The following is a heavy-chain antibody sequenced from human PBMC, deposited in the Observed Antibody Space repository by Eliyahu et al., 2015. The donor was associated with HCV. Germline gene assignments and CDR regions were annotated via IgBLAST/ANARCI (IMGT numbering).Heavy chain of an antibody. D-gene: IGHD3-10*01. Sequence: EVQLVESGGGLVKPGGSLRLSCAASGFTFSKAWMSWVPPGLQGRGWSGCGRIKSKTDGGTTDYAAPVKGRFTISRDDSKSTLYLQMNSLKTEDTAVYYCTTGAPGGFDYYLDVWGQGTTVTVSS. CDR3: TTGAPGGFDYYLDV. CDR1: GFTFSKAW. V-gene: IGHV3-15*01. J-gene: IGHJ6*03. CDR2: IKSKTDGGTT.